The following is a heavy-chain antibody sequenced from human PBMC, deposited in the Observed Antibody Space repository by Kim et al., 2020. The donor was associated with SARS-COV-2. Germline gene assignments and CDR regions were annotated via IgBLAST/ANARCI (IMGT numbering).Heavy chain of an antibody. CDR1: VGTFSSYA. J-gene: IGHJ6*03. D-gene: IGHD6-19*01. CDR2: IIPLLGIA. CDR3: AREPIMAVAGYYYYYMDV. V-gene: IGHV1-69*04. Sequence: SVKVSCKASVGTFSSYAISWVRQAPGQGLEWMGRIIPLLGIANNAQKFQGRVTITADKSTSTAYMERRSLRSEDTAVYYCAREPIMAVAGYYYYYMDVWGKGTTVTVSS.